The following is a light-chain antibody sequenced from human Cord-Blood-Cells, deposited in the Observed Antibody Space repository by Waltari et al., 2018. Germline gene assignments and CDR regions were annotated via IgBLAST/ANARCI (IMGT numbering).Light chain of an antibody. CDR1: QSISSY. J-gene: IGKJ3*01. CDR3: QQSYSTPFT. CDR2: AAP. V-gene: IGKV1-39*01. Sequence: DIQMTQSPSSLSASVGDRVTITCRASQSISSYLNWYQQKPGKAPKLLIYAAPSLQRGVPSRFSGSGSGTDFTLTISSLQPEDFATYYCQQSYSTPFTFGPGTKVDIK.